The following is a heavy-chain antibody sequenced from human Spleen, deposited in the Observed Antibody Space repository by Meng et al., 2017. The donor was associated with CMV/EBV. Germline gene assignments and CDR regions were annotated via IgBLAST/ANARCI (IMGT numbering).Heavy chain of an antibody. J-gene: IGHJ5*02. V-gene: IGHV3-23*01. CDR3: AREVGSITQNWFDP. CDR1: KFPFTSYA. CDR2: IGGRGGST. Sequence: SKFPFTSYAMHWVRQAPGKGLEWVSAIGGRGGSTYYADSVKGRFTISRDTSKNTLYLQMNSLRAEDTAVYYCAREVGSITQNWFDPWGQGTLVTVSS. D-gene: IGHD1-26*01.